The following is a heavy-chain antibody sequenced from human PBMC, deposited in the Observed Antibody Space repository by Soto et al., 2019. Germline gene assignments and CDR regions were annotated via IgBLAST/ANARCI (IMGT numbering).Heavy chain of an antibody. CDR1: GLTISGKKY. CDR3: ATWHEREHAYDV. V-gene: IGHV3-53*01. D-gene: IGHD1-1*01. Sequence: DVQLVESGGGLIQPGESLRLSCAAFGLTISGKKYVAWVRQAPGKGLEWLSGLYDVDGSFYADSVRGRFTTSSDSSKTTVYLQMNDLRPDDTAVYYCATWHEREHAYDVWGQGTTVTVSS. CDR2: LYDVDGS. J-gene: IGHJ3*01.